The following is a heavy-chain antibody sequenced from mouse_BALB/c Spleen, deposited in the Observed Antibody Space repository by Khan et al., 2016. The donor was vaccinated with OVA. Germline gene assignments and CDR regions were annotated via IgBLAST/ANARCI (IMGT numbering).Heavy chain of an antibody. V-gene: IGHV9-4*02. Sequence: QIQLVQSGPELKKPGETVRISCKASGYTFTTAGMQWVQKMPGKGLKWIGWINTHSGVPKYAEDFKGRFAFSLETSASTVYLQITNLKTEDTATYYLARGGAAFYRNDVDAMDYWGQGTSVTVSS. D-gene: IGHD2-14*01. CDR1: GYTFTTAG. J-gene: IGHJ4*01. CDR3: ARGGAAFYRNDVDAMDY. CDR2: INTHSGVP.